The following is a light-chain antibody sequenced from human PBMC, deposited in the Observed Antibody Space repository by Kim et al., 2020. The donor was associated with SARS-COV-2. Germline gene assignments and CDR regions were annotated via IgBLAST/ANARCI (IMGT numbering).Light chain of an antibody. V-gene: IGKV3-15*01. CDR1: QSISSN. J-gene: IGKJ2*01. Sequence: LSVCPGERATHSCRASQSISSNLAWYQQKPGQAPRLLIYGASTRATDIPVRFSGSGSGTEFTLTISSLQSEDFVVYYCQQYHNMQTFGQGTKLEI. CDR2: GAS. CDR3: QQYHNMQT.